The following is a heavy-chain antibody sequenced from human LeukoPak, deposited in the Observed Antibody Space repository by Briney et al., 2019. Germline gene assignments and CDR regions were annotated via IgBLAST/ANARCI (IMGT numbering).Heavy chain of an antibody. CDR2: ICYSGST. D-gene: IGHD2-15*01. Sequence: SETLSLTCTVSGGSISSGDYLWSRIRQPPGKVLERIGYICYSGSTYYNPSLKSRFTISVDTSKNQCSLKLSSVAAADTAVYYCAQGYYNGGSCYGGDWFDPWGQGTLVTVSS. CDR1: GGSISSGDYL. J-gene: IGHJ5*02. V-gene: IGHV4-30-4*01. CDR3: AQGYYNGGSCYGGDWFDP.